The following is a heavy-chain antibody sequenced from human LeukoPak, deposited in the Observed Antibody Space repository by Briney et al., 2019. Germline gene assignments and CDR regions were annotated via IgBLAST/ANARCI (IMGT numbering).Heavy chain of an antibody. J-gene: IGHJ4*02. V-gene: IGHV3-7*04. Sequence: GGSLRLSCAASGLTFSGYWMNWVRQAPGKGLEWVANIKPDGSEKYYVDSVKGRFTISRDDAKNSLYLQMTSLRAEDTAVYYCARGSGDYSGQGTLVTVSS. CDR1: GLTFSGYW. CDR3: ARGSGDY. CDR2: IKPDGSEK.